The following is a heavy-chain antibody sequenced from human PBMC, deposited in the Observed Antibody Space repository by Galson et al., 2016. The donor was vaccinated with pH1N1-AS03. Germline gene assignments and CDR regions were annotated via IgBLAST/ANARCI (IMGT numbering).Heavy chain of an antibody. CDR1: GFTFSTYA. Sequence: SLRLSCAVSGFTFSTYAMTWVRQAPGRGLEWVSSISSTGSNTFYADSAMGRFTISRDNSKNTLYLQMNSLRAEDTAVFYCAKYTIDWYEDYWGQGTLVTVSS. CDR3: AKYTIDWYEDY. J-gene: IGHJ4*02. V-gene: IGHV3-23*01. D-gene: IGHD6-19*01. CDR2: ISSTGSNT.